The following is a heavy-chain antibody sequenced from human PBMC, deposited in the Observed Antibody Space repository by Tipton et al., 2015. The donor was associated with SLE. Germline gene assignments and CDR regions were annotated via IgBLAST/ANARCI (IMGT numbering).Heavy chain of an antibody. Sequence: SLRLSCAASGFTFDDYAMHWVRQAPGKGLEWVGRTRNKANSYTTEYAASVKGRFTISRDDSKNSLYLQMNSLRAEDTAVYYCARDWHGAYLWDAFDIWGQGTMVTVSS. CDR1: GFTFDDYA. V-gene: IGHV3-72*01. J-gene: IGHJ3*02. D-gene: IGHD2-21*01. CDR2: TRNKANSYTT. CDR3: ARDWHGAYLWDAFDI.